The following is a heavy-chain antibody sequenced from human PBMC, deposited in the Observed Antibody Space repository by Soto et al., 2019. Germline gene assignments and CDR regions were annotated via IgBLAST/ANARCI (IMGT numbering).Heavy chain of an antibody. CDR3: ATMGTPATGLYYFDY. Sequence: PSETLSLTCTVSGGSISSSSYSWSWIRQPPGKGLEWIGFISYSGSAYYNPSLKSRVTISVDTSKNQFSLSLSFVTAADTAVYYCATMGTPATGLYYFDYWGQGTLVTVSS. J-gene: IGHJ4*02. D-gene: IGHD2-15*01. V-gene: IGHV4-30-2*05. CDR1: GGSISSSSYS. CDR2: ISYSGSA.